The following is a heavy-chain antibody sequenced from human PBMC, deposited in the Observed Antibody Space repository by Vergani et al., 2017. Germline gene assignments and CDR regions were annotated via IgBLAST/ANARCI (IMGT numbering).Heavy chain of an antibody. V-gene: IGHV6-1*01. CDR2: TYDRSKWYN. CDR1: GDSVSSNSAA. Sequence: QVQLQQSGPGLVKPSQTLSLTCAISGDSVSSNSAAWNWIRQSPSRGLEWLGRTYDRSKWYNDYAVSVKSRITINPDTSKNQFSLQLNSVTPEDTAVYYCARGALGIAAAGGNYYYYYYMDVWGKGTTVTVSS. CDR3: ARGALGIAAAGGNYYYYYYMDV. D-gene: IGHD6-13*01. J-gene: IGHJ6*03.